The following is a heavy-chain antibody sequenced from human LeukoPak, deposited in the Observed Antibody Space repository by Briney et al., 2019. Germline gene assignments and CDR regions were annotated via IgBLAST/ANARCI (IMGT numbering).Heavy chain of an antibody. CDR1: GFTFSIYA. Sequence: GSLRLSCAASGFTFSIYAMSWVRQAPGKGLEWVSAISGSGGSTYYADSVKGRFTISRDNSKNTLYLQMNSLRAEDTAVYYCARVGRPNYYYYMDVWGKGTTVTVSS. CDR3: ARVGRPNYYYYMDV. J-gene: IGHJ6*03. V-gene: IGHV3-23*01. CDR2: ISGSGGST.